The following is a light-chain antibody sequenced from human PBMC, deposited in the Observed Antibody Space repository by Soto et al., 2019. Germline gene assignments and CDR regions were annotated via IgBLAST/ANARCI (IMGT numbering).Light chain of an antibody. J-gene: IGLJ2*01. CDR2: EGS. V-gene: IGLV2-23*01. CDR1: SSDVGSYNL. CDR3: CSYAGSSTPV. Sequence: QSALTQPASVSGSPGQSITISCTGTSSDVGSYNLVSWYQQHPGKAPKLMIYEGSKRPSGVSNRFSGSKSGNTASLTISGRQAEDEADYYCCSYAGSSTPVFGGGTKVTVL.